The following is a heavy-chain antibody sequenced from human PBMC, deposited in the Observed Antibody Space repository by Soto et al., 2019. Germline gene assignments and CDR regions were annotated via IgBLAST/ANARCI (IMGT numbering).Heavy chain of an antibody. CDR3: YPTMEFDAFDI. CDR2: ISWNSGSI. CDR1: GFTFDDYA. J-gene: IGHJ3*02. D-gene: IGHD1-1*01. V-gene: IGHV3-9*01. Sequence: EVQLVESGGGLVQPGRSLRLSCAASGFTFDDYAMHWVRQAPGKGLEWVSGISWNSGSIGYADSVKGRFTISRDNAKNSLYLQMNSLRAEDTALYYCYPTMEFDAFDIWGQGTMVTVSS.